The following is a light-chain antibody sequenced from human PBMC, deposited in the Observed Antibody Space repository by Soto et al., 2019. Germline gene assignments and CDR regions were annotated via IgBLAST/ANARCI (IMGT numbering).Light chain of an antibody. CDR2: DAS. V-gene: IGKV1-5*01. CDR3: QQYNSYGYT. J-gene: IGKJ2*01. Sequence: DIQMTQSPSTLSASVGDRVTITCRASQSISSWLAWYQQKPGKAPKLLIYDASSLESGVPSRFSGSGSGTEFTPTISSLQPDDFATYYCQQYNSYGYTYGQGTKLEIK. CDR1: QSISSW.